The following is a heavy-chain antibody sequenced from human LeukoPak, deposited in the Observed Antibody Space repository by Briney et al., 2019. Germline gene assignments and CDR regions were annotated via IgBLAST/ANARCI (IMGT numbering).Heavy chain of an antibody. CDR3: ASSYYYDSIRFDY. V-gene: IGHV4-34*01. CDR1: GVSFSDYY. Sequence: SETLSLTCAVYGVSFSDYYWSWIRQSPGKGLEWIGEINHTGSTKYNPSLKSRVTISVDTSKNQFSLKLSSVTAADTAVYYCASSYYYDSIRFDYWGQGTLVTVSS. D-gene: IGHD3-22*01. J-gene: IGHJ4*02. CDR2: INHTGST.